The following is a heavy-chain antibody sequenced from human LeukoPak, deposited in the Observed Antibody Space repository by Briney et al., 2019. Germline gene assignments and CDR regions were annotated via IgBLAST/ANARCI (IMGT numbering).Heavy chain of an antibody. D-gene: IGHD2-15*01. CDR3: ARMTPDSPSFDY. V-gene: IGHV2-70*17. Sequence: SGPALVQPTQTLTLTCTFSGFSLSTPEMCVTWIRQPPGKALEWLARIDWDDDKFYSPSLRTRLTISKDTPKNQVVLRMTNMDPVDTGTYYCARMTPDSPSFDYWGQGALITVSS. J-gene: IGHJ4*02. CDR1: GFSLSTPEMC. CDR2: IDWDDDK.